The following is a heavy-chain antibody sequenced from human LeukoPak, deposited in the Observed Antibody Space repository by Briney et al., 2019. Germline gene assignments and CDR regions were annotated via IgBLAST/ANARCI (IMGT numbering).Heavy chain of an antibody. Sequence: GAPVKVSCKASGGTFSSYAISWVRQAPGQGLEWMGRIIPIFGTANYAQKFQGRVTITTDESTSTAYMELSSLRSEATAVYYCARSIAVASTYGVDYWGQGTLVTVSS. D-gene: IGHD6-19*01. CDR2: IIPIFGTA. CDR1: GGTFSSYA. V-gene: IGHV1-69*05. CDR3: ARSIAVASTYGVDY. J-gene: IGHJ4*02.